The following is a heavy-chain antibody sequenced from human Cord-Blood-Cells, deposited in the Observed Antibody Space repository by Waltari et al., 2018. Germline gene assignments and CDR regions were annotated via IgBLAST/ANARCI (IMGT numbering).Heavy chain of an antibody. CDR3: ARDRAAQDAFDI. J-gene: IGHJ3*02. CDR2: ISSSSSYI. D-gene: IGHD6-6*01. V-gene: IGHV3-21*01. CDR1: GFTFSSYS. Sequence: EVQLVESGGGLVKLGGSLMLSCAASGFTFSSYSMKWVRQAPGKGLEWVSSISSSSSYIYYADSVKGRFTISRDNAKNSLYLQMNSLRAEDTAVYYCARDRAAQDAFDIWGQGTMVTVSS.